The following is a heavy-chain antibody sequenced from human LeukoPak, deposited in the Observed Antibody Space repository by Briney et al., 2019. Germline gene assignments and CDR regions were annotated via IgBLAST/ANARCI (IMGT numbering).Heavy chain of an antibody. CDR3: ARDRGWAVAGADYYYYGMDV. CDR1: GYTFTSYD. J-gene: IGHJ6*02. CDR2: MNPNSGNT. V-gene: IGHV1-8*01. Sequence: ASVKVSCKASGYTFTSYDINWVRQATGQGLVWMGWMNPNSGNTGYAQKFQGRVTMTRNTSISTAYMELSSLRSEDTAVYYCARDRGWAVAGADYYYYGMDVWGQGTTVTVSS. D-gene: IGHD6-19*01.